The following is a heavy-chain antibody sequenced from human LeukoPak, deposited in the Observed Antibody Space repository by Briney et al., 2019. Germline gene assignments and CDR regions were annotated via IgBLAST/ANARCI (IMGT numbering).Heavy chain of an antibody. CDR3: ARVAFRSSSYISGIDY. D-gene: IGHD1-20*01. CDR1: GFTFSSYA. CDR2: ISGSGGST. V-gene: IGHV3-23*01. J-gene: IGHJ4*02. Sequence: GGSLRLSCAASGFTFSSYAMSWVRQAPGKGLEWVSAISGSGGSTYYADSVKGRFTISRDNSKNTLYLQMNNLRAEDTAVYYCARVAFRSSSYISGIDYWGQGTLVTVSS.